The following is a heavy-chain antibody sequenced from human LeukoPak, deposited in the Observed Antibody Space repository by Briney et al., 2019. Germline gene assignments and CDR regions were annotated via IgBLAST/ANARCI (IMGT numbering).Heavy chain of an antibody. Sequence: PSETLSLTCTVSGGSISSSSYYWGWIRQPPGNGLEWIGSIYYSGSTYYNPSLKSRVTISVDTSKNQFSLKLSSVTAADTAVYYCARVIRHTRYYYGSGSYDYMDVWGKGTTVTVSS. CDR3: ARVIRHTRYYYGSGSYDYMDV. V-gene: IGHV4-39*07. J-gene: IGHJ6*03. CDR1: GGSISSSSYY. CDR2: IYYSGST. D-gene: IGHD3-10*01.